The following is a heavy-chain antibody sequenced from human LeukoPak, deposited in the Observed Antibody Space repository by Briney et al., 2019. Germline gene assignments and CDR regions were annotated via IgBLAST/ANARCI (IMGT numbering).Heavy chain of an antibody. CDR3: ARTNYYETSGWAAGLSPFDM. Sequence: SETLSLTCAVYGGSFSGYYWSWIRQPPGKGLEWIGEINHSGSTNYSPSLQGHVTISADKSVTTAFLQWSSLEASDTAMYYCARTNYYETSGWAAGLSPFDMWGRGTMVTVSS. CDR2: INHSGST. V-gene: IGHV4-34*01. J-gene: IGHJ3*02. CDR1: GGSFSGYY. D-gene: IGHD3-22*01.